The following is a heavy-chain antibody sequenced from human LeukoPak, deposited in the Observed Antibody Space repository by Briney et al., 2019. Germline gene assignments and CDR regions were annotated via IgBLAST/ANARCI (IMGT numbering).Heavy chain of an antibody. CDR3: ARDSDIVVVVDATDYYYGMDV. V-gene: IGHV4-4*07. D-gene: IGHD2-15*01. J-gene: IGHJ6*02. Sequence: SETLSLTCTASGGSISSYYWSWIRQPAGKGLEWIGRIYTSGSTNYNPSLKSRVTMSVDTSKNQFSLKLSSVTAADTAVYYCARDSDIVVVVDATDYYYGMDVWGQGTTVTVSS. CDR1: GGSISSYY. CDR2: IYTSGST.